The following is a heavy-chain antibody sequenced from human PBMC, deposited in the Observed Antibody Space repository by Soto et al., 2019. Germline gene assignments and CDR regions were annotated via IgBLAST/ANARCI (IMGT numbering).Heavy chain of an antibody. V-gene: IGHV3-48*01. D-gene: IGHD6-19*01. J-gene: IGHJ5*02. Sequence: GGSLRLSCAASGFTFSSYSMNWVRQAPGKGLEWVSYISSSSSTIYYADSVKGRFTISRDNAKNSLYLQMNSLRAEDTAVYYCARHSSGWYSWFDPWGQGTLVTVSS. CDR2: ISSSSSTI. CDR3: ARHSSGWYSWFDP. CDR1: GFTFSSYS.